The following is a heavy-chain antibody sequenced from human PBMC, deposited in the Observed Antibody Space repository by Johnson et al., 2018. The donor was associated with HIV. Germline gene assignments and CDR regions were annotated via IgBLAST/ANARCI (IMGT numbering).Heavy chain of an antibody. CDR3: ARVIAVAGTYDGFDI. Sequence: EVQLVESGGGLIQPGGSLRLSCAASGFTVSSNYMSWVRQAPGKGLEWVSVIYSGGSTYYADSVKGRFTISRDNAKNSLYLQMNTLRVEDTAVYYCARVIAVAGTYDGFDIWGQGTTVTVSS. V-gene: IGHV3-53*01. D-gene: IGHD6-19*01. CDR2: IYSGGST. J-gene: IGHJ3*02. CDR1: GFTVSSNY.